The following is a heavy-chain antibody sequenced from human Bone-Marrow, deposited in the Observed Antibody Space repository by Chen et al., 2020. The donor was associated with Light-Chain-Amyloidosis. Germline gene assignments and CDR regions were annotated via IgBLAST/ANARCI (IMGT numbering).Heavy chain of an antibody. D-gene: IGHD3-10*01. CDR3: ARGRSYYYGVGKIDY. CDR2: INDAENT. CDR1: GGSFSGYY. Sequence: QVQLQQWGAGLLRPSETLSLTCAVYGGSFSGYYWTWIRQPPGKGLEWIGEINDAENTNYNPPLRRRVTISLDTSKNHFSLNLTSVTAADTAVYYCARGRSYYYGVGKIDYWGQGSLVIVSS. V-gene: IGHV4-34*02. J-gene: IGHJ4*02.